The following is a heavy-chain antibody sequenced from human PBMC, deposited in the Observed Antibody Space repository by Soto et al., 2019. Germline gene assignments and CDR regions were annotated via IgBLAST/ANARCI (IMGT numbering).Heavy chain of an antibody. V-gene: IGHV1-69*13. D-gene: IGHD6-19*01. CDR1: GGTFSSYA. Sequence: ASVKVSCKASGGTFSSYAISWVRQAPGQGLEWMGGIIPIFGTANYAQKFQGGVTITADESTSTAYMELSSLRSEDTAVYYCARGGFDGTVAVNWFDPWGQGTLVTVSS. CDR3: ARGGFDGTVAVNWFDP. CDR2: IIPIFGTA. J-gene: IGHJ5*02.